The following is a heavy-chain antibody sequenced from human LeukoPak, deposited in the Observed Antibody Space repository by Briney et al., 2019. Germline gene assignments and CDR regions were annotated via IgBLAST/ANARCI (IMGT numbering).Heavy chain of an antibody. CDR2: IFYSGNT. Sequence: PSETLSLTCTVSSGSVSNSHYYWAWVRQPPGKGLEWLGSIFYSGNTHYNPSLKSPVTISIDTSKNQFSLKVSSVTAADTAIYYCARGRYGWLPFDYWGQGTLVTVSS. CDR1: SGSVSNSHYY. D-gene: IGHD3-16*01. CDR3: ARGRYGWLPFDY. J-gene: IGHJ4*02. V-gene: IGHV4-39*07.